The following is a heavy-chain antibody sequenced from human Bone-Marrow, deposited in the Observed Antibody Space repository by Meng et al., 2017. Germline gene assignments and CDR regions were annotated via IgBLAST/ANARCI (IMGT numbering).Heavy chain of an antibody. V-gene: IGHV3-38-3*01. Sequence: GGSLRLSCAASGSTVSSNEMTWVRQAPGKGLEWVSSISGYSTYYADCRKGRFTISRDNSKNTLHLQMNSLRAEDTAVYYCARDHRSYYDSSGYYTNDAFDIWGQGTMVTVSS. D-gene: IGHD3-22*01. CDR2: ISGYST. CDR3: ARDHRSYYDSSGYYTNDAFDI. CDR1: GSTVSSNE. J-gene: IGHJ3*02.